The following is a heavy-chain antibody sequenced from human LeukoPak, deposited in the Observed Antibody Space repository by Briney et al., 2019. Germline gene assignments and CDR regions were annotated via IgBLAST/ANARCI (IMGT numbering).Heavy chain of an antibody. CDR3: ARDLGSSGFFDY. Sequence: PGGSLRLSCVASGFNFRSYGMHWVRQAPGKGLEWVAIIWYDGSDKYYADSVKGRFTISRDNSRNTLCLQMNSLRAEDTAVYYCARDLGSSGFFDYWGQGTLVTVSP. D-gene: IGHD6-19*01. CDR2: IWYDGSDK. V-gene: IGHV3-33*01. CDR1: GFNFRSYG. J-gene: IGHJ4*02.